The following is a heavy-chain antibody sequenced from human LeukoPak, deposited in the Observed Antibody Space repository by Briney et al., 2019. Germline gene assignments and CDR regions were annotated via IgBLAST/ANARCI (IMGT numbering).Heavy chain of an antibody. Sequence: PSETLSLTCAVYGGSFSGYYWSWIRQPPGKGLEWIGEINHSGSTNYNPSLKSRVTISVDTSKNQFSLKLSSVTAADTGAYYCARDNGNFWSGSNGFDPWGQGTLVTVSS. V-gene: IGHV4-34*01. D-gene: IGHD3-3*01. CDR1: GGSFSGYY. CDR2: INHSGST. CDR3: ARDNGNFWSGSNGFDP. J-gene: IGHJ5*02.